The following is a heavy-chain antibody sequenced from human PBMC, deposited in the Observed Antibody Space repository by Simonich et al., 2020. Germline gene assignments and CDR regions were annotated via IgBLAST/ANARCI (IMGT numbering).Heavy chain of an antibody. CDR1: GFTFGDYA. D-gene: IGHD3-22*01. V-gene: IGHV3-49*03. J-gene: IGHJ3*02. CDR3: TREKGDYYDSSGYYAFDI. CDR2: IRSKAYGGTT. Sequence: EVQLVESGGGLVQPGRSLRLSCTASGFTFGDYAMSCFRQAPGKGLGWVGFIRSKAYGGTTEYAASVKGRFTISRDDSKSSAYLQMNSLKTEDTAVYYCTREKGDYYDSSGYYAFDIWGQGTMVTVSS.